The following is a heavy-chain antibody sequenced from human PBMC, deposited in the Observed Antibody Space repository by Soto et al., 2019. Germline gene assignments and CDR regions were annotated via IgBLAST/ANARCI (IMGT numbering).Heavy chain of an antibody. V-gene: IGHV1-46*01. J-gene: IGHJ4*02. CDR2: INPSGDST. D-gene: IGHD1-26*01. CDR3: ARDWEFGY. Sequence: ASVKVSCKASGYTFSRYYMNWVRQAPGQGLEWMGVINPSGDSTSYAQKFQGRVTMTRDTSTSTLFMELSSLRSEDTAVDVCARDWEFGYWGQGTQVTVSS. CDR1: GYTFSRYY.